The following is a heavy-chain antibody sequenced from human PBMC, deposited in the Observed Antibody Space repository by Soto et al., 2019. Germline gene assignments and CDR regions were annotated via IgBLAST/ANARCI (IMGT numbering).Heavy chain of an antibody. Sequence: ASVKVSCKASGYTFTSYGISWVRQAPGQGLEWMGWISAYNGNTNYAQKLQGRVTMTTDTSTSTAYMELRSLRSDDTAVYYCARDLREYSYGLYYFEYWGQGTLVTVSS. CDR2: ISAYNGNT. D-gene: IGHD5-18*01. V-gene: IGHV1-18*01. CDR3: ARDLREYSYGLYYFEY. CDR1: GYTFTSYG. J-gene: IGHJ4*02.